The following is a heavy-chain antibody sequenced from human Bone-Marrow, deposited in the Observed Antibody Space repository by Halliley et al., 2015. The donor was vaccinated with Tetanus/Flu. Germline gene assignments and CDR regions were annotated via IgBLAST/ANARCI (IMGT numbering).Heavy chain of an antibody. CDR1: HDSISPYY. CDR2: MFYSGYA. D-gene: IGHD6-13*01. CDR3: GRLAKLSGPASWSRPVDS. Sequence: LTCTVSHDSISPYYWIWIRQSPGKGLEWIGYMFYSGYANYNPSLKSRVTISLDTSKNSVSLNLTSVTAADTAVYFCGRLAKLSGPASWSRPVDSWGQGALVTVSS. J-gene: IGHJ5*01. V-gene: IGHV4-59*08.